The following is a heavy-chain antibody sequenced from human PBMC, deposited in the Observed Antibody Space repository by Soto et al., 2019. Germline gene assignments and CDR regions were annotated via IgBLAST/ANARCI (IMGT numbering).Heavy chain of an antibody. J-gene: IGHJ4*02. V-gene: IGHV4-39*01. CDR2: IYYTGTS. D-gene: IGHD2-15*01. Sequence: SETLSLTCAVSGGSISSSRYYWDWIRQPPGQGLEWIGTIYYTGTSNYNPSLKSRVTISVDSSKHQFSLSLTSVTAADTAVYYCTRHAIGVVVPAAIRNGGQGSLVTVSS. CDR3: TRHAIGVVVPAAIRN. CDR1: GGSISSSRYY.